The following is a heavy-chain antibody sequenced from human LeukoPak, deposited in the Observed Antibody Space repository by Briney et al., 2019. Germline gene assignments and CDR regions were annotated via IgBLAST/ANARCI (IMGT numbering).Heavy chain of an antibody. J-gene: IGHJ4*02. V-gene: IGHV1-2*02. CDR2: INPNSGGT. D-gene: IGHD1-7*01. Sequence: ASVKVSCKASGYTFTGYYMHWVRQAPGQGLEWMGWINPNSGGTNYAQKFQGRVTITTDESTSTAYMELSSLRSEDTAVYYCARGPKLELRYFDYWGQGTLVTVSS. CDR3: ARGPKLELRYFDY. CDR1: GYTFTGYY.